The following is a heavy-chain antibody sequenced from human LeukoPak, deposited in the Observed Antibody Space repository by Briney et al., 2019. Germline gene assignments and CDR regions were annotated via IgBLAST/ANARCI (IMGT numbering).Heavy chain of an antibody. J-gene: IGHJ4*02. CDR2: ISYDGSNK. CDR3: AKQRIVGAHPLDS. CDR1: GFTFRSYG. Sequence: GGSLRLSCAASGFTFRSYGMHWVRQAPGKGLEWVAIISYDGSNKYYADSVKGRFTISRDNSKNTLYLQMNSLRAEDTAVYYCAKQRIVGAHPLDSWGQGTLVTVSS. D-gene: IGHD1-26*01. V-gene: IGHV3-30*18.